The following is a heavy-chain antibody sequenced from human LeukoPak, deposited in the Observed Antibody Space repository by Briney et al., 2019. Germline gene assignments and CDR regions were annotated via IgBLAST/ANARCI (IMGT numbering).Heavy chain of an antibody. CDR1: GFTLSSYE. D-gene: IGHD3-22*01. V-gene: IGHV3-48*03. J-gene: IGHJ4*02. CDR2: ISSSGISI. Sequence: SGGSLRLSCAAFGFTLSSYEMNWVRQAPGKGLEWVSYISSSGISIYYADSVKGRFTISGDNAKNSLYLQMNSLRAEDTAVYYCARGDYYDSSGHFDYWGQGTLVTVSS. CDR3: ARGDYYDSSGHFDY.